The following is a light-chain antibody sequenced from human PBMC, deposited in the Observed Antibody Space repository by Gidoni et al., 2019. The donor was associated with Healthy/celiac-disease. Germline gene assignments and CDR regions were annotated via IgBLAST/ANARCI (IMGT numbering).Light chain of an antibody. CDR1: QSVSSSY. CDR2: GAS. Sequence: EFVFTQSPGTLSLSPGERATLSCRASQSVSSSYLAWYQQKPGQAPRLLIYGASSRATGIPDRFSGSGSGTDFTLTSSRLEPEDFAVYYCQQYGSSPKTFGQGTKVEIK. V-gene: IGKV3-20*01. J-gene: IGKJ1*01. CDR3: QQYGSSPKT.